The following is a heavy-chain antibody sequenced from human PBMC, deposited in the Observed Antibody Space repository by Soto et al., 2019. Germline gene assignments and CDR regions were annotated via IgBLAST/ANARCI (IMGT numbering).Heavy chain of an antibody. D-gene: IGHD2-15*01. CDR2: IYHSGST. V-gene: IGHV4-4*02. Sequence: PSETLSLTCAVSGDSISGTNWWSWVRQPPGKGLEWIGEIYHSGSTNYNPSLKSRVTISVDKSKNQFSLNLNSVTAADTAVYYCARLLPPSFYFDFWGQGTLVTVSS. CDR3: ARLLPPSFYFDF. J-gene: IGHJ4*02. CDR1: GDSISGTNW.